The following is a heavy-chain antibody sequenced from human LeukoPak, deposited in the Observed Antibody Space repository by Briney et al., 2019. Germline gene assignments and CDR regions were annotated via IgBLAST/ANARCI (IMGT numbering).Heavy chain of an antibody. CDR1: GGSISNYY. CDR3: ARDKMGGFDY. V-gene: IGHV4-59*12. J-gene: IGHJ4*02. D-gene: IGHD3-16*01. CDR2: INHSGST. Sequence: PSETLSLTCTVSGGSISNYYWSWIRQPAGEGLEWIGEINHSGSTNYNPSLKSRVTISVDKSKNQFSLKLSSVTAADTAVYYCARDKMGGFDYWGQGTLVTVSS.